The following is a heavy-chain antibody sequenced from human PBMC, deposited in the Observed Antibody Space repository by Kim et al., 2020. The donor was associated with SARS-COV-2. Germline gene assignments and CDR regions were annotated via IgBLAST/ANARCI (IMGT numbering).Heavy chain of an antibody. CDR3: ARDVGAYDFLNGGMDV. Sequence: GGSLRLSCAASGFTVSSNYMSWVRQAPGKGLEWVSVIYSGGSTYYADSVKGRFTISRDNSKNTLYLQMNSLRAEDTAVYYCARDVGAYDFLNGGMDVWGQGTTVTVSS. D-gene: IGHD5-12*01. V-gene: IGHV3-66*02. J-gene: IGHJ6*02. CDR2: IYSGGST. CDR1: GFTVSSNY.